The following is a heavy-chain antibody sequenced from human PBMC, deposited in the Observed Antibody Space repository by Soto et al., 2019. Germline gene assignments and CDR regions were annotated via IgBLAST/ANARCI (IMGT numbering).Heavy chain of an antibody. Sequence: GASVKVSCKASGYTFTSYAMHWVRQAPGQRLEWMGWINAGNGNTKYSQKFQGRVTITRDTSASTAYMELSSLRSEDTAVYYCARARIVGATNGPFDYWGQGTLVTVS. V-gene: IGHV1-3*01. CDR2: INAGNGNT. CDR3: ARARIVGATNGPFDY. D-gene: IGHD1-26*01. J-gene: IGHJ4*02. CDR1: GYTFTSYA.